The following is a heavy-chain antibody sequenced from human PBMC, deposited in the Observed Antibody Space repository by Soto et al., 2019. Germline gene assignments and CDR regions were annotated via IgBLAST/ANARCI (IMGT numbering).Heavy chain of an antibody. J-gene: IGHJ4*02. Sequence: GASVNASSKDPGGTFSSHTSSWVRQAPGQGLEWMGRIIPILGITNYAQKFQGRVTITADKSTSTAYMELSSLRSEDTAVYYGASPNPQRGSVFLFDYWGQGTLVTVSS. CDR2: IIPILGIT. V-gene: IGHV1-69*02. CDR1: GGTFSSHT. D-gene: IGHD2-21*01. CDR3: ASPNPQRGSVFLFDY.